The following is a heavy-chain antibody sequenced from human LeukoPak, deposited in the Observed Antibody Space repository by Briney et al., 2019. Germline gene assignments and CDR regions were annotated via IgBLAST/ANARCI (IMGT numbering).Heavy chain of an antibody. CDR2: ISGGGGST. CDR1: GFTFSKYA. D-gene: IGHD3-10*02. CDR3: AELGITMIGGV. J-gene: IGHJ6*04. Sequence: PGGSLRLSCVASGFTFSKYAMSWVRQAPGKGLEWVSAISGGGGSTYSTDSVKGRFTISRDNAKNSLYLQMNSLRAEDTAVYYCAELGITMIGGVWGKGTTVTISS. V-gene: IGHV3-23*01.